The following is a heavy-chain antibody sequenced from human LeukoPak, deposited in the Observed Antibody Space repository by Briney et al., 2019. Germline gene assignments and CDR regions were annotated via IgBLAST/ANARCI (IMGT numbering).Heavy chain of an antibody. CDR1: GGSISSYY. CDR3: ASTPPGYYYYMDV. V-gene: IGHV4-59*01. J-gene: IGHJ6*03. D-gene: IGHD3-10*01. CDR2: IYYSGST. Sequence: SETLSLTCTVSGGSISSYYWSWIRQPPGKGLEWIGNIYYSGSTNYNPSLKSRVTISVDTSKNQFSLKLSSVTAADTAVYYCASTPPGYYYYMDVWGKGTTVTISS.